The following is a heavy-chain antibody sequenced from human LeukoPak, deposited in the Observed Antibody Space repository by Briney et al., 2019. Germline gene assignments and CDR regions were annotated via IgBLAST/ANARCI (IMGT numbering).Heavy chain of an antibody. Sequence: GGSLRLSCAASGFTFSSYSMNWVRQAPGKGLEWVSYISSSSSTIYYADSVKGRFTISRDNAKNSLYLQMNSLRAEDTAVYYCARERCGLGCPGFDYWGQGTLVTVSS. V-gene: IGHV3-48*04. CDR3: ARERCGLGCPGFDY. J-gene: IGHJ4*02. CDR2: ISSSSSTI. CDR1: GFTFSSYS. D-gene: IGHD1-26*01.